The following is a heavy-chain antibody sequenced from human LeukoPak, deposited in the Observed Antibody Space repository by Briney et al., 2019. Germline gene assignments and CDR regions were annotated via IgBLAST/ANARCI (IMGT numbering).Heavy chain of an antibody. Sequence: GGSLRLSCAASGFTFSSYSMNWVRQAPGKGLEWVSSISSSSSYIHYADSVKGRFTISRDNAKNSLYLQMNSLRAEDTAVYYCAREGRGLPNDYWGQGTLVTVSS. V-gene: IGHV3-21*01. D-gene: IGHD3-10*01. CDR2: ISSSSSYI. CDR1: GFTFSSYS. J-gene: IGHJ4*02. CDR3: AREGRGLPNDY.